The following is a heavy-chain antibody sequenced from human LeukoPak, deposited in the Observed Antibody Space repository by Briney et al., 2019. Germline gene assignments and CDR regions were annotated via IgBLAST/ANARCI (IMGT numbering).Heavy chain of an antibody. D-gene: IGHD1-26*01. V-gene: IGHV3-11*01. J-gene: IGHJ4*02. CDR3: ARGYSGSYW. CDR1: GGSISSYY. CDR2: ISSSGSTI. Sequence: LSLTCTVSGGSISSYYWTWIRQPPGKGLEWVSYISSSGSTIYYADSVKGRFTISRDNAKNSLYLQMNSLRAEDTAVYYCARGYSGSYWWGQGTLVTVSS.